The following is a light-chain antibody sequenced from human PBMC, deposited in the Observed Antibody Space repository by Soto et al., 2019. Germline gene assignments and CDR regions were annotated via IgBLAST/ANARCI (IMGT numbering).Light chain of an antibody. CDR2: GAS. J-gene: IGKJ4*01. Sequence: EIVMTHSPSTLSVSRAETTTRSFRASQSVSSALAWYQHKPGQAPRLLIYGASTRGTGIPVRFSGSGSGTDFTLPISSLQSEDFAVYYCQHYNTQPLTFGGGTKVDIK. V-gene: IGKV3-15*01. CDR1: QSVSSA. CDR3: QHYNTQPLT.